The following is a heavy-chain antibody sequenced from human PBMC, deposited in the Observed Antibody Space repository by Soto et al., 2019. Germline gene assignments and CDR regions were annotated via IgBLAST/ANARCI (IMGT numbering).Heavy chain of an antibody. CDR3: ANSGSGYNYYYYYGMDV. V-gene: IGHV1-69*12. J-gene: IGHJ6*02. CDR1: GGTFSSYA. Sequence: QVQLVQSGAEVKKPGSSVKVSCKASGGTFSSYAISWVRQAPGQGLEWMGGIIPIFGTANYAQKFQGRVTITADESXSXXYMELSSLRSEDTAVYYCANSGSGYNYYYYYGMDVWGQGTTVTVSS. CDR2: IIPIFGTA. D-gene: IGHD3-10*01.